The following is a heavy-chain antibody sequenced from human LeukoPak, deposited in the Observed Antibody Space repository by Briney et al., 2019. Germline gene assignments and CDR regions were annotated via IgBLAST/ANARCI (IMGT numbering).Heavy chain of an antibody. J-gene: IGHJ5*02. CDR3: ARSEEGYCSSTSCYPWFDP. CDR1: GYTFTSYG. Sequence: ASVKVSCKASGYTFTSYGISWVRQAPGQGLEWMGWISAYNGSTNYAQKLQGRVTMTTDTSTSTAYMELRSLRSDDTAVYYCARSEEGYCSSTSCYPWFDPWGQGTLVTVSS. D-gene: IGHD2-2*01. V-gene: IGHV1-18*01. CDR2: ISAYNGST.